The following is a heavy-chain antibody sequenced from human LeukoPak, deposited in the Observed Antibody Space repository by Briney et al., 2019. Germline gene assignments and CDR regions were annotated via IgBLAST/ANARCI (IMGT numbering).Heavy chain of an antibody. Sequence: PGGSLRLSCAASGFTFSSYEMNWVRQAPGKVLEWVSYIIISGSTIYYADSVKGRFTISRDNAKNSLYLQMNSLRAEDTAVYYCARDQGQLDYYDSSGGGYWGQGTLVTVSS. CDR2: IIISGSTI. D-gene: IGHD3-22*01. CDR1: GFTFSSYE. CDR3: ARDQGQLDYYDSSGGGY. V-gene: IGHV3-48*03. J-gene: IGHJ4*02.